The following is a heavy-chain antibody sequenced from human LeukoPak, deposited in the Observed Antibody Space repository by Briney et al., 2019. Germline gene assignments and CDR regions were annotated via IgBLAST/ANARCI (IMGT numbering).Heavy chain of an antibody. CDR1: GFLFSDYG. Sequence: PGGSLGLSFAASGFLFSDYGMHRVRPAPGKGLEGVAVIWNNGNNRYADSVRGRFTISRDDSKNTLYLQMDSLRAEDTAVYYCARDSVGVPTDFDYWGQGTLVTVSS. CDR2: IWNNGNNR. V-gene: IGHV3-33*01. D-gene: IGHD1-26*01. CDR3: ARDSVGVPTDFDY. J-gene: IGHJ4*02.